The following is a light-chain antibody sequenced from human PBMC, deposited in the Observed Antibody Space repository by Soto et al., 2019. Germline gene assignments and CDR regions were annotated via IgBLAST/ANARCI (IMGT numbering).Light chain of an antibody. Sequence: QSALTQPASVSGSAGQSITISCSGSSSNIGGNSVSWYQQLPGTAPKLLIYDDDKRPSGIPDRFSGSKSGTSATLGITGFQTGDEADHYCGSWDSSLSAYVFGTGTKLTVL. CDR2: DDD. CDR1: SSNIGGNS. J-gene: IGLJ1*01. CDR3: GSWDSSLSAYV. V-gene: IGLV1-51*01.